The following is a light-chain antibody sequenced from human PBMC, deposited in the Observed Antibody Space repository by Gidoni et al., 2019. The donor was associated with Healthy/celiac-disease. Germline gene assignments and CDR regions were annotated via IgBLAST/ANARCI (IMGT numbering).Light chain of an antibody. CDR1: QSISSY. J-gene: IGKJ1*01. V-gene: IGKV1-39*01. CDR2: AAS. CDR3: QQSYSLWT. Sequence: DIQMTQSTSSLSASVGDRVTITCRASQSISSYLNWYQQKPGKAPKLLIYAASSLQSGVPSSFSGSGSGTDFTLTISSLQPEDFATYYCQQSYSLWTFGQGTKVEIK.